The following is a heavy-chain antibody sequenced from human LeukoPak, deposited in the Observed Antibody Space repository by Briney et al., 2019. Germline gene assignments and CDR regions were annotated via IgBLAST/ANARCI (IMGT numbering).Heavy chain of an antibody. Sequence: GGSLRLSCAASGFTFSSCAMTWVRQAPGKGLEWVSAFSATDGSAQYAESVEGRFTISRDNSKNTLFLQMNSLGAEDTAVYYCAREHCTSTSCSYFDFWGQGTLVTVSS. CDR2: FSATDGSA. CDR3: AREHCTSTSCSYFDF. D-gene: IGHD2-2*01. CDR1: GFTFSSCA. V-gene: IGHV3-23*01. J-gene: IGHJ4*02.